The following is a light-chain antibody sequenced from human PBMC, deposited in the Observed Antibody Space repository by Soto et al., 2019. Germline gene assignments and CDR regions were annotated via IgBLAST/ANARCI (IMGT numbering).Light chain of an antibody. Sequence: QSVLTQPASVSGSPGQPITISCTGTSSDVGGYNYVSWYQQHPGKAPKLMIYEVSNRPSRVSNRFSGSKSGNTASLTISGLQAEDEADYYCSSYTRSSTPYVYGTGTKLTVL. CDR2: EVS. CDR1: SSDVGGYNY. V-gene: IGLV2-14*01. CDR3: SSYTRSSTPYV. J-gene: IGLJ1*01.